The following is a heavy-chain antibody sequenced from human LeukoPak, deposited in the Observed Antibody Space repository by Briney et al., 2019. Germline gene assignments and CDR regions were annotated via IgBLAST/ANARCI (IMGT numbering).Heavy chain of an antibody. D-gene: IGHD3-3*01. CDR2: IYYGGST. Sequence: SETLSLTCTVSGASISTNDYYWGWLRQPPGKGLEWIGNIYYGGSTFYSPSLKSRVTMSVHTSNNHFSLNLSSVTAADTAVYYCARTPRNVWSGYHFDYWGQGTLVTVSS. V-gene: IGHV4-39*07. CDR3: ARTPRNVWSGYHFDY. CDR1: GASISTNDYY. J-gene: IGHJ4*02.